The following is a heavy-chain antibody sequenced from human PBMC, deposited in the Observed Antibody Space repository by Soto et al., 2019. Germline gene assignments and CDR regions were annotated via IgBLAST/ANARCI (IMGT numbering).Heavy chain of an antibody. V-gene: IGHV3-20*01. Sequence: GGSLRLSCAASGFTFDDYGMSWVRQAPGKGLEWVSGINWNGGSTGYADSVKGRFTISRDNAKNSLYLQMNSLRAEDTALYHCARVFGGAYYSYYMDGWGKGTTVTVAS. CDR3: ARVFGGAYYSYYMDG. J-gene: IGHJ6*03. CDR1: GFTFDDYG. CDR2: INWNGGST. D-gene: IGHD3-10*01.